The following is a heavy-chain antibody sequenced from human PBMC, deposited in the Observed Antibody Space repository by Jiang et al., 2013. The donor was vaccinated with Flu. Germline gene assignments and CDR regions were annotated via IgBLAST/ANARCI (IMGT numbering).Heavy chain of an antibody. V-gene: IGHV2-70*18. Sequence: KPTQTLTLTCAFSGFSLRSSGMCVTWVRQAPGKALEWLAIIDWDDDKYYNTSLKTRLTISKDTSNNLVVLTMTNMDPVDTATYYCARAAAYSSRYDSYFDYWGQGTLVTVSS. CDR1: GFSLRSSGMC. CDR2: IDWDDDK. J-gene: IGHJ4*02. CDR3: ARAAAYSSRYDSYFDY. D-gene: IGHD6-13*01.